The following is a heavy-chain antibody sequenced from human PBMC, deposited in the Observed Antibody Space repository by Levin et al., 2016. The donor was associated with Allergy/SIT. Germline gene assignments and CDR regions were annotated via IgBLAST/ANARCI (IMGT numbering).Heavy chain of an antibody. V-gene: IGHV1-69*04. CDR3: ARDGGAVAPGGWFDP. Sequence: SVKVSCKASGGTFSSYAISWVRQAPGQGLEWMGRIIPILGIANYAQKFQGRVTITADKSTSTAYMELSSLRSEDTAVYYCARDGGAVAPGGWFDPWGQGTLVTVSS. J-gene: IGHJ5*02. CDR1: GGTFSSYA. D-gene: IGHD6-19*01. CDR2: IIPILGIA.